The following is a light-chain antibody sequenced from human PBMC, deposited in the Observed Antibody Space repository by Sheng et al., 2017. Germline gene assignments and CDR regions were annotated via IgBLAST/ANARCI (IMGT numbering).Light chain of an antibody. CDR3: QQCQTIPPT. CDR2: GVS. J-gene: IGKJ1*01. CDR1: QAIDHS. Sequence: DIQMTQSPSSLSASVGDRVTLTCRPSQAIDHSLVWYQQRARSAPKRIVFGVSTLESGVPSRFNASGTATEFVLTISNLQAEDFATYYCQQCQTIPPTFGPRDQIGNET. V-gene: IGKV1-NL1*01.